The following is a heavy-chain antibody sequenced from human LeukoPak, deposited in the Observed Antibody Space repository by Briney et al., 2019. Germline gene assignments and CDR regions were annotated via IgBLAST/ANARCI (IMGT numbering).Heavy chain of an antibody. CDR3: ARRTYSSSSRYYYYYMDV. V-gene: IGHV4-4*09. Sequence: SETLSLTCTVSGGSISSYYWSWIRQPPGKGLEWIGYIYTSGSTNYNPSLKSRDTISVDTSKNQFSLKLSSVTAADTAVYYCARRTYSSSSRYYYYYMDVWGKGTTVTVSS. D-gene: IGHD6-6*01. CDR1: GGSISSYY. J-gene: IGHJ6*03. CDR2: IYTSGST.